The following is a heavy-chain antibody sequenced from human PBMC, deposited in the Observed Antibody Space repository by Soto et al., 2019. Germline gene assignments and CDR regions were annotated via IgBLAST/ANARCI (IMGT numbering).Heavy chain of an antibody. CDR3: ARRDSGYDVSRVRYYYYLDV. D-gene: IGHD5-12*01. Sequence: SETLSLTCTVSGGSISSYDWSWIRQPPGKGLEWIGYIYYSGSTNYNPSLKSRVTISVDTSKNQFSLRLSSVTAADTAVYYCARRDSGYDVSRVRYYYYLDVWGKGTTVTVSS. CDR2: IYYSGST. V-gene: IGHV4-59*08. J-gene: IGHJ6*03. CDR1: GGSISSYD.